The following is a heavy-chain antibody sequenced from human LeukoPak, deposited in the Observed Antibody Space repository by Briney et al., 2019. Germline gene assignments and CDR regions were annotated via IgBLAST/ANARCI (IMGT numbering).Heavy chain of an antibody. CDR2: INSDGSST. CDR3: ARGDPSWGVVVISEAHY. D-gene: IGHD3-22*01. CDR1: EFTFSSHA. V-gene: IGHV3-74*01. J-gene: IGHJ4*02. Sequence: GGSLRLSCAASEFTFSSHAMIWVRQAPGKGLVWVSRINSDGSSTSYADSVKGRFTISRDNAKNTLHLQMNSLRVEDTAVYYCARGDPSWGVVVISEAHYWGQGTLVTVSS.